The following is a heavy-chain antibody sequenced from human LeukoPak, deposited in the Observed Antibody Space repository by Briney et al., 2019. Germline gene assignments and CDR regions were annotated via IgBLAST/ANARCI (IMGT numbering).Heavy chain of an antibody. CDR1: GYTFAGYY. Sequence: ASVKVSCKASGYTFAGYYMHWVRQAPGQGLEWMGWINPNSGGTNYAQKFQGRVTMTRDTSISTAYMELSRLRSDDTAVYYCARTEDSSGYYGHWGQGTLVTVSS. D-gene: IGHD3-22*01. CDR2: INPNSGGT. V-gene: IGHV1-2*02. CDR3: ARTEDSSGYYGH. J-gene: IGHJ4*02.